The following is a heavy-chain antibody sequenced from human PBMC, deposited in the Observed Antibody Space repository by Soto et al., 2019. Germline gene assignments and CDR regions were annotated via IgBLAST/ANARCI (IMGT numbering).Heavy chain of an antibody. J-gene: IGHJ4*02. CDR2: INSDGSST. V-gene: IGHV3-74*01. D-gene: IGHD3-22*01. Sequence: PGGSLRLSCAPSGITFSSYWMHWVRQAPGKGLVWVSRINSDGSSTSYADSVKGRFTISRDNAKNTLYLQMNSLRAEDTAVYYCAIRASYYDSSGYFDYWGQGTLVTVSS. CDR1: GITFSSYW. CDR3: AIRASYYDSSGYFDY.